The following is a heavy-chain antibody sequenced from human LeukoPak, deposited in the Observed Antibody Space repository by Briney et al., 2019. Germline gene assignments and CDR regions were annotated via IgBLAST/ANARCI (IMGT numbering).Heavy chain of an antibody. CDR1: GYSISSGYY. J-gene: IGHJ6*03. CDR3: AKSGPPRRYYYYYMDV. Sequence: SETLSLTCTVSGYSISSGYYWGWIRQPPGKGLEWIGSIYHSGSTYYNPSLKSRVTISVDTSKNQFSLKLSSVTAADTAVYYCAKSGPPRRYYYYYMDVWGKGTTVTVSS. D-gene: IGHD1-14*01. V-gene: IGHV4-38-2*02. CDR2: IYHSGST.